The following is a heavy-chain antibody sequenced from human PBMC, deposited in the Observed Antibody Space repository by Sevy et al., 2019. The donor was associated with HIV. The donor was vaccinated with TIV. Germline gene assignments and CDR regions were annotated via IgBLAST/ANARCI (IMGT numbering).Heavy chain of an antibody. D-gene: IGHD2-15*01. CDR3: ARDSGGHDL. Sequence: GGSLRLSCAASGFSFGNYAMHWVRQAPGKGLEWVAVISHDGSNRYYLDSVKSRFTISRDNSKNTLYMQMNSLSAEDTAVYYCARDSGGHDLWGQGTLVTVSS. V-gene: IGHV3-30-3*01. CDR1: GFSFGNYA. J-gene: IGHJ5*02. CDR2: ISHDGSNR.